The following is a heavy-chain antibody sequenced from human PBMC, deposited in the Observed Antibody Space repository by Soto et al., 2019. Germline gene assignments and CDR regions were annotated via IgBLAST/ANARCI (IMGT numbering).Heavy chain of an antibody. D-gene: IGHD3-9*01. CDR3: ARGNYDILTGFWLDP. CDR1: GYTLTSYD. J-gene: IGHJ5*02. CDR2: MNPNSGNT. V-gene: IGHV1-8*01. Sequence: QVQLVQFGAEVKKPGASVKVSCKASGYTLTSYDINWVRQATGQGLEWMGWMNPNSGNTGYAQKFQGRVTMTRSTSISTAYMELSSLRSEDTAVYYCARGNYDILTGFWLDPWGQGTLVTVSS.